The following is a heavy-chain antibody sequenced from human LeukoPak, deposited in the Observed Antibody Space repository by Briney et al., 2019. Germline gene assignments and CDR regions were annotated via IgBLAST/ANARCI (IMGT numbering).Heavy chain of an antibody. J-gene: IGHJ4*02. D-gene: IGHD2-15*01. CDR2: ISSSGSTI. CDR1: GFTFSSYE. Sequence: GGSLRLSCAASGFTFSSYEMNWVRQAPGKGLEWVSYISSSGSTIYYADSVKGRFTISRDNAKNSLYLQMNSLRAEDTAVYYCAKRYCSGGSCYSGDDYFDYWGQGTLVTVSS. V-gene: IGHV3-48*03. CDR3: AKRYCSGGSCYSGDDYFDY.